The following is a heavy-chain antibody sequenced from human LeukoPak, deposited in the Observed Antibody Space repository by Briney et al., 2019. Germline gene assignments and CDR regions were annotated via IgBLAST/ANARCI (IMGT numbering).Heavy chain of an antibody. CDR3: ASAILHDAFDI. V-gene: IGHV1-18*01. CDR1: GYTFTTYG. D-gene: IGHD2-15*01. Sequence: ASVKVSCKASGYTFTTYGISWVRQAPGQGLEWMGWISAYNGNTNYAQKLQGRVTTTTDTSTSTAYMELRSLRSDDTAVYYCASAILHDAFDIWGQGTMVTVSS. CDR2: ISAYNGNT. J-gene: IGHJ3*02.